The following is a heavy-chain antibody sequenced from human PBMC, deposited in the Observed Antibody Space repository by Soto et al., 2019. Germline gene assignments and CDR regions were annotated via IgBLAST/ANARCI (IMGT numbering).Heavy chain of an antibody. V-gene: IGHV1-18*01. J-gene: IGHJ4*02. CDR3: ARGIDRLDS. Sequence: QVHLVQSGPEVKRPGASVKVSCKPSGYTFATYGITWVRQAPGQGLQWMGWISVANGNTDSAQNLQGRVTMTTDTSTSTAYMELSGLISNDTAVYYCARGIDRLDSWGQGTLVTVSS. D-gene: IGHD6-13*01. CDR2: ISVANGNT. CDR1: GYTFATYG.